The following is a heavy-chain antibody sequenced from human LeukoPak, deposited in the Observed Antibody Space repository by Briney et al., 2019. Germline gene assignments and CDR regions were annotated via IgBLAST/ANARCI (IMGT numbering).Heavy chain of an antibody. CDR3: VKGVVCANGVCRTRLDY. CDR1: GFTFSTYA. D-gene: IGHD2-8*01. J-gene: IGHJ4*02. V-gene: IGHV3-64D*06. Sequence: GGSLRLSCSASGFTFSTYAMHWVRQAPGKGLEYVSAISTNGGITYYADSVKGRFTISRDNSKNTLYLKMSSLRAEDTAVYYCVKGVVCANGVCRTRLDYWGQGTLVTVSS. CDR2: ISTNGGIT.